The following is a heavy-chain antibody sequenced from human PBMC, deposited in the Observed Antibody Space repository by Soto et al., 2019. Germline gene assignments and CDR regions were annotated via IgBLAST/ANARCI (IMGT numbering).Heavy chain of an antibody. D-gene: IGHD3-9*01. CDR2: INPISGGT. Sequence: ASVKVSCKASGYTFTAYYIHWVRQAPGHGLEGMGGINPISGGTNYAQNFKVKVTMTRDTSTSTAYLELSRLKSDDTAVYYCARRAALRYVAPAPYYFDFWGQGTLVTVSS. J-gene: IGHJ4*02. V-gene: IGHV1-2*02. CDR3: ARRAALRYVAPAPYYFDF. CDR1: GYTFTAYY.